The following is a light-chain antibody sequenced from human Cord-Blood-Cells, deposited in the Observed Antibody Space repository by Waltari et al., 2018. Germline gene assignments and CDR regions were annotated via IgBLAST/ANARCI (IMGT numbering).Light chain of an antibody. CDR2: GAS. CDR3: QQYNNWLPLT. CDR1: QSVSSN. V-gene: IGKV3-15*01. Sequence: EIVMTQSPATLSVSPGERATLSCRASQSVSSNLAWYQQKPGQAPRLLIYGASTSATGIPARFSGSESGTEFTITISSLQSEDFAVYYCQQYNNWLPLTFGRGTKVEIK. J-gene: IGKJ4*01.